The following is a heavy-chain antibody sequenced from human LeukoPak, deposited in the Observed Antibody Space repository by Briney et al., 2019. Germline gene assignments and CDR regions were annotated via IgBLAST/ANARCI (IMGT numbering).Heavy chain of an antibody. D-gene: IGHD3-22*01. CDR2: INPNSGGT. CDR3: ARGGSTYYYDSSGFHRFDY. J-gene: IGHJ4*02. Sequence: ASVKVSCKASGYTFTGYYMHWVRQAPGQGLEWMGWINPNSGGTNYAQKFQGWVTMTRDTSISTAYMELSRLRSDDAAVYYCARGGSTYYYDSSGFHRFDYWGQGTLVTVSS. CDR1: GYTFTGYY. V-gene: IGHV1-2*04.